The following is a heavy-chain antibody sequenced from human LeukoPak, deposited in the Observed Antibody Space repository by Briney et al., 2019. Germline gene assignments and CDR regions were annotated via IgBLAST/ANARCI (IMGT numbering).Heavy chain of an antibody. D-gene: IGHD2-8*01. CDR2: MNPNSGNT. CDR3: ARQRGGQYEDAFDI. CDR1: GYTFTSYD. J-gene: IGHJ3*02. Sequence: ASVKVSCKASGYTFTSYDINWVRQATGQGLEWMGWMNPNSGNTGYAQKFQGRVTMTRNTSISTAYMELSSLRSEDTAVFYCARQRGGQYEDAFDIWGQGTMVTASS. V-gene: IGHV1-8*01.